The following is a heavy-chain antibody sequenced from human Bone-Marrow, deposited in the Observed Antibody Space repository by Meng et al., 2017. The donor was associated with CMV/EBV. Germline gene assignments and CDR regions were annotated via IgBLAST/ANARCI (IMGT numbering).Heavy chain of an antibody. J-gene: IGHJ6*02. CDR2: TRKKANSNTT. V-gene: IGHV3-72*01. CDR3: AGSPYYYYGMDV. CDR1: GFTFSSYA. Sequence: GESLKISCAASGFTFSSYAMHWVRQAPGKGLEWLGRTRKKANSNTTEYAASVRGRIIISRDDSKNLLYLQMNSLKTEDTAVDYCAGSPYYYYGMDVWGQGTTVTVSS.